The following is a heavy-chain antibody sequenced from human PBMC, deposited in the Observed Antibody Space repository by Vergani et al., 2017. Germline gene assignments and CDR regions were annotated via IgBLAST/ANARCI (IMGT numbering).Heavy chain of an antibody. CDR2: IYTSGST. V-gene: IGHV4-61*02. CDR1: GGSISSGSYY. J-gene: IGHJ3*02. D-gene: IGHD3-10*01. Sequence: QVQLQESGPGLVKPSQTLSLTCTVSGGSISSGSYYWSWIRQPAGKGLEWIGRIYTSGSTNYNPSLKSRVTISVDTSKNHFSLKLSSVTAADTAVYYCARDFRGVYAFDIWGQGTMVTVSS. CDR3: ARDFRGVYAFDI.